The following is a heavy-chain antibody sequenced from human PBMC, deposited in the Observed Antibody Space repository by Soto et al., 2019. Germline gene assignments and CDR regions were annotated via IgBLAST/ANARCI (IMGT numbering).Heavy chain of an antibody. CDR1: GFTFSSYS. Sequence: PGGSLRLSCAASGFTFSSYSMNWVRQAPGKGLEWVSSISSSSSYIYYADSVKGRFTISRDNAKNSLYLQMNSLRAEDTAVYYCASLGYCSGGSCPGAFDIWGQGTMVTVSS. CDR3: ASLGYCSGGSCPGAFDI. V-gene: IGHV3-21*01. D-gene: IGHD2-15*01. CDR2: ISSSSSYI. J-gene: IGHJ3*02.